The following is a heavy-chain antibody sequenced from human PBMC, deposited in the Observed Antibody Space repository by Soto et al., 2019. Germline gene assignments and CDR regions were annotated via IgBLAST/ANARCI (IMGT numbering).Heavy chain of an antibody. Sequence: QVQLVQSGAEVKKPGASVKVSCKASGYTFTSYDINWVRQATGQGLEWMGWMNPNSGNTGYAQKFQGRVTMTRNTSLSTAYMELSSMRSEDTAVYYCARNADYYDSSGYYKTPDYWGQGTLVTVSS. CDR2: MNPNSGNT. CDR3: ARNADYYDSSGYYKTPDY. V-gene: IGHV1-8*01. D-gene: IGHD3-22*01. CDR1: GYTFTSYD. J-gene: IGHJ4*02.